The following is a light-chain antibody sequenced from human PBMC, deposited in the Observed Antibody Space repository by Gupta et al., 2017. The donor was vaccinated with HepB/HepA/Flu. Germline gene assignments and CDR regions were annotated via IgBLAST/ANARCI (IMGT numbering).Light chain of an antibody. CDR1: QAITSNF. CDR2: GVS. CDR3: QHHTTPLPCT. V-gene: IGKV3-20*01. Sequence: DIVLTPSPGTLSLAVGERATLSCRASQAITSNFLAWYQQTPGQAPRLLIHGVSTRATGIPDRVRGSGSGTDCTLLISSLEPEDFGVYYCQHHTTPLPCTFGPGTKLEIK. J-gene: IGKJ2*02.